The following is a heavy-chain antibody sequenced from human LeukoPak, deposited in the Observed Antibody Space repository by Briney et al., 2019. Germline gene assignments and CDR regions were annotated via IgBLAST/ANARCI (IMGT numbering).Heavy chain of an antibody. CDR1: GFTFSNYW. CDR2: INKDGSEK. CDR3: GYSSGWLFDY. Sequence: GGSLRLSCAASGFTFSNYWINWVRQAPGKGLEWVANINKDGSEKYYVDSVKGRFTISRDNDKNSLYLQMNSLRAEDAAVYYCGYSSGWLFDYWGQGALVTVSS. D-gene: IGHD6-19*01. J-gene: IGHJ4*02. V-gene: IGHV3-7*01.